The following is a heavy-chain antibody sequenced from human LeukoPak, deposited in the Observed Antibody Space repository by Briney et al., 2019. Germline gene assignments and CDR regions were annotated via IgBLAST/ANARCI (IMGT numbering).Heavy chain of an antibody. CDR3: ARYYYDSSGYYYGY. CDR1: GYTFTGYY. J-gene: IGHJ4*02. Sequence: GASVKVSCKASGYTFTGYYMHWVRQAPGQGLKWMGWINPYSGGTNYAQKFQGRVTMTRDTSISTAYMELSRLRSDDTAVYYCARYYYDSSGYYYGYWGQGTLVTVSS. V-gene: IGHV1-2*02. D-gene: IGHD3-22*01. CDR2: INPYSGGT.